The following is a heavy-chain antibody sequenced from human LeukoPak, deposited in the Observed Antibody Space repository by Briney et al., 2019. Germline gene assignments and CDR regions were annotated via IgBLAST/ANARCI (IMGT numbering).Heavy chain of an antibody. J-gene: IGHJ4*02. Sequence: GGSLRLSCAASGFTFSAYSMNWVRHTPGRGLEWVTNINGRGITIHYADSFRGRFTISRDNTKNSLNLQMNNLRAEDTGLYYCARDQPSVGWGFDSWGRGTLVIVSS. CDR1: GFTFSAYS. CDR2: INGRGITI. V-gene: IGHV3-48*04. CDR3: ARDQPSVGWGFDS. D-gene: IGHD2-15*01.